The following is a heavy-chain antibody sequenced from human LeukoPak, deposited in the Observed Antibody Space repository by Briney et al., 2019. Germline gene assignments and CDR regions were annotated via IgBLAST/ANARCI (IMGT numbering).Heavy chain of an antibody. CDR2: INWNGGST. CDR1: GFTFDDYG. D-gene: IGHD1-26*01. Sequence: GGSLRLSCAASGFTFDDYGTSWVRQAPGKGLEWVSGINWNGGSTGYADSVKGRFTISRDNAKNSLYLQMNSLRAEDTALYYCARGGLMWEPTLGAFDIWGQGTMVTVSS. J-gene: IGHJ3*02. CDR3: ARGGLMWEPTLGAFDI. V-gene: IGHV3-20*04.